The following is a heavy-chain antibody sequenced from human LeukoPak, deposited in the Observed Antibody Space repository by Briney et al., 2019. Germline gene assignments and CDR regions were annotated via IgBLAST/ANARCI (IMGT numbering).Heavy chain of an antibody. D-gene: IGHD2-15*01. CDR1: GFTFNMYT. J-gene: IGHJ4*02. Sequence: PGGSLRLSCAASGFTFNMYTMHWVRQAPGKGLEWVALISYDGNNKYYADSVKGRFTISRDNSKNTLYLQMNSLRAEDTAVYYCARDRKIVVVIATLDYCGQGALVTVSS. CDR3: ARDRKIVVVIATLDY. V-gene: IGHV3-30-3*01. CDR2: ISYDGNNK.